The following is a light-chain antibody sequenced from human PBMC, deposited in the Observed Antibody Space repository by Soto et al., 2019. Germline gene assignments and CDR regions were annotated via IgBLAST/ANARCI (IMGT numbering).Light chain of an antibody. Sequence: EIVLTQSPCTVSLSPGERAALSFMASQSVSNNYLAWYQQKPGQAPRLLIYGASNRATGIPDRFSGSGSGTDFTLTISRLEPEDFAVYYCQQYGSSGTFGQGTKVDIK. V-gene: IGKV3-20*01. J-gene: IGKJ1*01. CDR1: QSVSNNY. CDR2: GAS. CDR3: QQYGSSGT.